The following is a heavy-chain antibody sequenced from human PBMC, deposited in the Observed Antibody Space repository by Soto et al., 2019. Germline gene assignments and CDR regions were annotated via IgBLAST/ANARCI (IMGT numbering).Heavy chain of an antibody. CDR2: IDKVGTDS. J-gene: IGHJ6*03. D-gene: IGHD3-10*01. Sequence: EVQLVESGGGLVQPGGSLRLSCAASEFTFIGRSVHWVRQAPGKGLVWVSGIDKVGTDSTYADSVKGRFTSSRDNAKNTVYLQMHSLRVEDTAVYYCARGWFGQDVWGKGTTVTVSS. V-gene: IGHV3-74*01. CDR3: ARGWFGQDV. CDR1: EFTFIGRS.